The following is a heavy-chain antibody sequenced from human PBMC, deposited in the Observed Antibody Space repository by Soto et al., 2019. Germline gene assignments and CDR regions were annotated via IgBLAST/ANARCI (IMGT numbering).Heavy chain of an antibody. CDR1: GGSISSYY. Sequence: SETLSLTCTVSGGSISSYYWSWIRQPPGKGLEWIGYIYYSGSTNYNPSLKSRVTISVDTSKNKFSLKLSSVTAADTAVYHCATCRSTSCYGPYYMDVWGKGTTVTVSS. CDR3: ATCRSTSCYGPYYMDV. J-gene: IGHJ6*03. D-gene: IGHD2-2*01. CDR2: IYYSGST. V-gene: IGHV4-59*08.